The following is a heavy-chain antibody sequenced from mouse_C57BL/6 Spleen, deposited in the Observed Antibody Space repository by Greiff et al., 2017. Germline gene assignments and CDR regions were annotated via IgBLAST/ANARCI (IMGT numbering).Heavy chain of an antibody. CDR2: IYPGSGNT. J-gene: IGHJ2*01. D-gene: IGHD5-5*01. V-gene: IGHV1-84*01. CDR1: GYTFTDYY. CDR3: TRSLYLYYFDY. Sequence: QVQLQQSGPELVKPGASVKISCKASGYTFTDYYINWVKQRPGQGLEWIGWIYPGSGNTKYNEKFKGKATLTVDTSSSPAYMQLSSLTSEDSAVYCCTRSLYLYYFDYWGQGTTLTVSS.